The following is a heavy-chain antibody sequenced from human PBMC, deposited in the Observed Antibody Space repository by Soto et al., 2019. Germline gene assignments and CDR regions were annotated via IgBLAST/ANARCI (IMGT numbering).Heavy chain of an antibody. D-gene: IGHD4-17*01. CDR3: ARDMDPDYGDYVGDAFDI. CDR1: GFTFSGYW. V-gene: IGHV3-74*01. J-gene: IGHJ3*02. CDR2: INTDGSSS. Sequence: VQLVESGGGLVQPGGSLRLSCVASGFTFSGYWMHWVRQAPGKGLVWVSGINTDGSSSTYADSVKGRFTISRDNAKNTLYLQMNSLRAEDTAVYYCARDMDPDYGDYVGDAFDIWGQGTMVTVSS.